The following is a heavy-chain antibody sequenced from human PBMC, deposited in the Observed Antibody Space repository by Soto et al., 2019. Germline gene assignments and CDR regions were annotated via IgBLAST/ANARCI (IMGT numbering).Heavy chain of an antibody. Sequence: QVQLVQSGAEVKKPGASVKVSCKASGYTFTSYDINWVRQATGQGLEWMGWMNPNSGNTGYAQKFQGRVTLTRNNYISTAYMELSSLRSEDTAVYYCARESYYDFWSGYPGGWFDPWGQGTLVTVSA. D-gene: IGHD3-3*01. CDR1: GYTFTSYD. CDR3: ARESYYDFWSGYPGGWFDP. J-gene: IGHJ5*02. CDR2: MNPNSGNT. V-gene: IGHV1-8*01.